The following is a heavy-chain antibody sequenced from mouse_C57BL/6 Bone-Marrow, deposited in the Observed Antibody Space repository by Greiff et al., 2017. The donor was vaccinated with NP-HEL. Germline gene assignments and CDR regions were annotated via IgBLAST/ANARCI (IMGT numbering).Heavy chain of an antibody. CDR1: GFSLTSYG. CDR3: AQGLITTVGYAMDY. Sequence: VQVVESGPGLVQPSQSLSITCTVSGFSLTSYGVHWVRQSPGKGLEWLGVIWSGGSTDYNAAFISRLSISKDNSKSQVFFKMNSLQADDTAIYYCAQGLITTVGYAMDYWGQGTSVTVSS. J-gene: IGHJ4*01. V-gene: IGHV2-2*01. D-gene: IGHD1-1*01. CDR2: IWSGGST.